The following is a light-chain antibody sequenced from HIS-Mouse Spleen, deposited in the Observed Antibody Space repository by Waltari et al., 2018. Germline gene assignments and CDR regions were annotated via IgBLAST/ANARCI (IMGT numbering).Light chain of an antibody. CDR1: QSISSY. CDR3: QQNYSTPRT. Sequence: DIQMTKSPSSLSASVGDRATITCRASQSISSYLNWYQQKPGKAPKLLIYAASSLQSGVPSRFSGSGSGTDFTLTISSLQPEDFATYYCQQNYSTPRTFGQGTKVEIK. J-gene: IGKJ1*01. CDR2: AAS. V-gene: IGKV1-39*01.